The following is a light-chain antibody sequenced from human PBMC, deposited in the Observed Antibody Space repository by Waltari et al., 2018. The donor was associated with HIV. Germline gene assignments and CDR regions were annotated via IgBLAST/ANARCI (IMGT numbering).Light chain of an antibody. CDR2: EGI. V-gene: IGLV2-23*01. Sequence: QSSLTQPASVSGSPGQSITISCTGSSSDVGSYNLVSWYQQHPGKAPKLIIYEGINRPSGVTNRFSGSKSGNTAALTSSGLQAEDEDDYYCCSYAGSSNWVFGGGTKLTVL. CDR3: CSYAGSSNWV. J-gene: IGLJ3*02. CDR1: SSDVGSYNL.